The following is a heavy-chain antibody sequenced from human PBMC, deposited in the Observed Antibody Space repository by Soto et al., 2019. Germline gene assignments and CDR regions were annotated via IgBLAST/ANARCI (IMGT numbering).Heavy chain of an antibody. D-gene: IGHD5-18*01. CDR1: GYTFTSYG. J-gene: IGHJ4*02. Sequence: QVQLVQSGAEVKKPGASVKVSCKASGYTFTSYGISWVRQAPGHGLEWMGWISAYNGNTNYAQKFQGRVTMTTDTSTSTAYMELSSLRSEDTAVYYCAREAYSYGNYYCDYWGQGPLVTVSS. CDR3: AREAYSYGNYYCDY. CDR2: ISAYNGNT. V-gene: IGHV1-18*01.